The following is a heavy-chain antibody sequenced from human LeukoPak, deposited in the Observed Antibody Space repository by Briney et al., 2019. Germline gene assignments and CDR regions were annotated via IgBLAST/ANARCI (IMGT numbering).Heavy chain of an antibody. CDR1: GGSISSSSYY. Sequence: SETLSLTCTVSGGSISSSSYYWGWIRQPPGKGLEWIGSIYYSGSTYYNPSLKSRVTISVDTSKNQVSLKLSSVTAADTAVYYCARHRIAVAGTTHNWFDPWGQGTLVTVSS. V-gene: IGHV4-39*01. CDR3: ARHRIAVAGTTHNWFDP. D-gene: IGHD6-13*01. J-gene: IGHJ5*02. CDR2: IYYSGST.